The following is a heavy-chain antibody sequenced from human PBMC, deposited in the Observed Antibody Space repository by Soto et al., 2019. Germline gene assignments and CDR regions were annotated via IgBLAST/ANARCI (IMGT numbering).Heavy chain of an antibody. Sequence: PGGSLRLSCAAAGFSFSSYAMSWVRQAPGKGLEWVSAISGSGGDSYHADSVKGRFTISRDNTKNTLYLQMNSLRAEDAAVYYCAKGSASGRPYFFDYRGQGIPVTVSS. CDR1: GFSFSSYA. D-gene: IGHD2-2*01. V-gene: IGHV3-23*01. J-gene: IGHJ4*02. CDR2: ISGSGGDS. CDR3: AKGSASGRPYFFDY.